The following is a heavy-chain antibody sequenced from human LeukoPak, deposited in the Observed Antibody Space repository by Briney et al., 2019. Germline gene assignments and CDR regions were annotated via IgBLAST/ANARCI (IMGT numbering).Heavy chain of an antibody. CDR1: GYTFTSYD. V-gene: IGHV1-8*03. Sequence: ASVKVSCKASGYTFTSYDINWVRQATGQGLEWMGWMNPNSGNTGYAQKFQGRVTITRNTSISTAYMELSSLRSEDTAVYYCARGVNPERLVGLGEEYWYFDLWGRGTLVTVSS. D-gene: IGHD3/OR15-3a*01. J-gene: IGHJ2*01. CDR2: MNPNSGNT. CDR3: ARGVNPERLVGLGEEYWYFDL.